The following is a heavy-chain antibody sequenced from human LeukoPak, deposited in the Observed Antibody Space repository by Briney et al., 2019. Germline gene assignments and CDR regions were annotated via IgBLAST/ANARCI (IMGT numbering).Heavy chain of an antibody. J-gene: IGHJ4*02. CDR3: ARLRVRGYGYGPWEGPTWVDY. CDR1: GGSISGRSYY. Sequence: SETLSLTCTVSGGSISGRSYYWGWIRQPPGKGLEWIGSMYYSGSTYSNPSLKSRVTISVDTSKNQFSLRLSSVTAADTAVYYCARLRVRGYGYGPWEGPTWVDYWGQGTLVTVSS. CDR2: MYYSGST. D-gene: IGHD5-18*01. V-gene: IGHV4-39*07.